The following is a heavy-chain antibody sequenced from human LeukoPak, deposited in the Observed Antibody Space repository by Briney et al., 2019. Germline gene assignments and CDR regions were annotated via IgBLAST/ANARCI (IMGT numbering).Heavy chain of an antibody. CDR3: ARGAARMVEMGTMISFEY. Sequence: GGSLRLSCAASGFTFSSHSMNWVRQAPGKGLEWVSFISSSSSYIYYGDSVKGRFTISRDNAKNALFLQMNSLRAEDTAVYYCARGAARMVEMGTMISFEYWGXXTLVTVSS. CDR1: GFTFSSHS. D-gene: IGHD5-24*01. J-gene: IGHJ4*02. CDR2: ISSSSSYI. V-gene: IGHV3-21*01.